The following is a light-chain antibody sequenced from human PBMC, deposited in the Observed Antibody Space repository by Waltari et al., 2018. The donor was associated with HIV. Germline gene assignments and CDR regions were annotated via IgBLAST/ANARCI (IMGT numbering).Light chain of an antibody. CDR3: LQSRSTPLT. Sequence: GDKVSITCRTSQTVSGFLQWFQQKPGNAPKLLISGASSLQNGVPSRFSGSGSGTDFTLTISSLQPDDFATYYCLQSRSTPLTFGPGTKVEI. V-gene: IGKV1-39*01. CDR2: GAS. J-gene: IGKJ3*01. CDR1: QTVSGF.